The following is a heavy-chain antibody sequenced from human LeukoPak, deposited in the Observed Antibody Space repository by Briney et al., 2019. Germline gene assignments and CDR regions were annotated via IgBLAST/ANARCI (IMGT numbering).Heavy chain of an antibody. CDR2: IYYSGST. CDR3: ARLGLWFGELGQGYYFDY. V-gene: IGHV4-59*08. Sequence: SETLSLTCTVSGGSISSFYWSWIRQPPGKGLEWIGYIYYSGSTNYNPSLKSRVTISVDTSKNQFSLKLSPVTAADTAVYYCARLGLWFGELGQGYYFDYWGQGTLVTVSS. CDR1: GGSISSFY. J-gene: IGHJ4*02. D-gene: IGHD3-10*01.